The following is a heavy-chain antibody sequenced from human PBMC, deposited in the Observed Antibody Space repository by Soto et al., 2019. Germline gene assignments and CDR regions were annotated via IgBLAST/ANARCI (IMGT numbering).Heavy chain of an antibody. D-gene: IGHD6-13*01. CDR1: GYTFTSYA. CDR3: ASGNPSSSSLSYYYYGMDV. J-gene: IGHJ6*02. Sequence: ASVKVSCKASGYTFTSYAMHWVRQAPGQRPEWMGWINAGNGNTKYSQRFQGRVTITRDTSASTAYMELSSLRSEDTAVYYCASGNPSSSSLSYYYYGMDVWGQGTTVTVSS. V-gene: IGHV1-3*01. CDR2: INAGNGNT.